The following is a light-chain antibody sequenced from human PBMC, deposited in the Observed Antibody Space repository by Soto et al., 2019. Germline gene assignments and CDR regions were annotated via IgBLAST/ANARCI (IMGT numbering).Light chain of an antibody. CDR2: TAS. Sequence: DTQMTQSPSTLSASVGDRVTITCRASQSIISWLAWYQQKPGKVPQLLIYTASRLPSGVPSRFSGSGSGTEFNLTISSLQPDDFATYYYQQYKACPWTFGPGTKVETK. CDR3: QQYKACPWT. J-gene: IGKJ1*01. CDR1: QSIISW. V-gene: IGKV1-5*03.